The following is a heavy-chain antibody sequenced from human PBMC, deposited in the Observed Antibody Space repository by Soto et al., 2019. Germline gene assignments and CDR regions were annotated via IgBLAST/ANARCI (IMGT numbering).Heavy chain of an antibody. V-gene: IGHV1-69*06. Sequence: QVQLVQSGAEVKKPGSSVKVSCKASGGTFSSYAISWVRQAPGQGLEWMGGIIPIFGTANYAQKFQGRVTITADKSTSTAYMELSSLRSEDTAVYYCASGRGRWLQSPKIAGYFDYWGQGTLVTVSS. CDR2: IIPIFGTA. D-gene: IGHD3-16*01. CDR3: ASGRGRWLQSPKIAGYFDY. J-gene: IGHJ4*02. CDR1: GGTFSSYA.